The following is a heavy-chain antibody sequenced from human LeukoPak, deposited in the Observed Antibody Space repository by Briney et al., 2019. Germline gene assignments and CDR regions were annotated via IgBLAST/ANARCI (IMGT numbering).Heavy chain of an antibody. CDR2: IYYSGST. D-gene: IGHD2-21*01. CDR3: ARDISGEPFYFDY. V-gene: IGHV4-59*12. J-gene: IGHJ4*02. Sequence: SETLALTCTVSGGSISSYYWSWIRQPPGKGLEWIGYIYYSGSTNYNPSLKSRVTISVDTSKNQFSLKLISMTAADTAVYYCARDISGEPFYFDYWGQGTLVTVSS. CDR1: GGSISSYY.